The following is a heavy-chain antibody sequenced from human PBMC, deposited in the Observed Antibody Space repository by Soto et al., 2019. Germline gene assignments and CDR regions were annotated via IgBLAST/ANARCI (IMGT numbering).Heavy chain of an antibody. Sequence: SETLSLTCAVYGGSFSGYDWSWIRQPPGKGLEWIGEINHSGSTNYNPSLKSRLTISVDTSKNQFSLKLSSVTAADTAVYYCARGGYFDWLLTYYYYGMDVWGQGTMVTVSS. J-gene: IGHJ6*02. D-gene: IGHD3-9*01. CDR2: INHSGST. CDR3: ARGGYFDWLLTYYYYGMDV. CDR1: GGSFSGYD. V-gene: IGHV4-34*01.